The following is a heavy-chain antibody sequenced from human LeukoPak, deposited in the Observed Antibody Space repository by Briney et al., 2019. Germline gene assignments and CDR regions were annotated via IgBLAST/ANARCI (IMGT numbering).Heavy chain of an antibody. D-gene: IGHD1-1*01. V-gene: IGHV4-34*01. CDR2: INHSGST. CDR3: ARGGWWDNWNRFDP. Sequence: SETLSLTCAVYGRSFSAYYWNWIRQTPGKGLEWIGEINHSGSTDYNPSLKSRVTISVDTSKNQFSLKLTSVTAADTAVYYCARGGWWDNWNRFDPWGQGTLVTVSS. CDR1: GRSFSAYY. J-gene: IGHJ5*02.